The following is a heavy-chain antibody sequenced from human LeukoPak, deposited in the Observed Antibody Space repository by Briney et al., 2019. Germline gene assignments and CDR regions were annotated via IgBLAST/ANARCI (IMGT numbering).Heavy chain of an antibody. D-gene: IGHD5-24*01. V-gene: IGHV4-59*08. CDR1: GGSIGTSY. J-gene: IGHJ1*01. CDR3: ARHGRDDVEMATITV. CDR2: LYNSGST. Sequence: SETLSLTCNVSGGSIGTSYWSWLRPPPGKGLEWIGRLYNSGSTNYNPSLRSRVTISIDTSNNQFSLRMNSMTAADTAVYFCARHGRDDVEMATITVWGQGTLVTVAS.